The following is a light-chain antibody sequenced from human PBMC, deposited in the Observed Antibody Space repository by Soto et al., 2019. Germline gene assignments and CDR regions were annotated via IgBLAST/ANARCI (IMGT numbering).Light chain of an antibody. Sequence: QSALTQPASVSGSPGQSITISCTGTSNDVGGYAYVSWYQQYPGKAPKLVISEVSNRPSGVSHRFSGSGSGNTASLTISGLQAEDEADYHCCSYTGNTTPVFGGGTQLTVL. V-gene: IGLV2-14*01. CDR3: CSYTGNTTPV. CDR2: EVS. CDR1: SNDVGGYAY. J-gene: IGLJ3*02.